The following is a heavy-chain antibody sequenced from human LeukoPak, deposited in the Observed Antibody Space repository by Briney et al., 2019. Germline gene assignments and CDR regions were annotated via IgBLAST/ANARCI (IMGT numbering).Heavy chain of an antibody. CDR2: VTTSSSYI. CDR3: ARGKGWIDP. J-gene: IGHJ5*02. CDR1: GFTFSSYS. V-gene: IGHV3-21*01. Sequence: GGSLRLSCATSGFTFSSYSMNWVRQAPGRGLEWVSSVTTSSSYIYYADSVKGRFTISRDNAKNSVYLQMNNLRVEEMAVYYCARGKGWIDPWGQGTLVTVSS.